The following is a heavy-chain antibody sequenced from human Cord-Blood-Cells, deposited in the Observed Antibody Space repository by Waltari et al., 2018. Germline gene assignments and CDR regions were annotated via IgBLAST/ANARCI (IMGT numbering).Heavy chain of an antibody. V-gene: IGHV4-39*01. D-gene: IGHD2-2*02. CDR1: GGSISSSSYY. CDR3: ARLGYCSSTSCYIFDY. J-gene: IGHJ4*02. CDR2: IYYSGST. Sequence: QLQLQESGPGLVKPSETLSLTCTVPGGSISSSSYYWGWIRQPPGKGLEWIGSIYYSGSTYYNPSLKSRVTISVDTSKNQFSLKLSSVTAADTAVYYCARLGYCSSTSCYIFDYWGQGTLVTVSS.